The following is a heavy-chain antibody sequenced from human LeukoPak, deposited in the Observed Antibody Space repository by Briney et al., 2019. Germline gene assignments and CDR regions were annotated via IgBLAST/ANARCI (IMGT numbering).Heavy chain of an antibody. CDR1: GYTFTNYY. Sequence: ASVKVSCKASGYTFTNYYIHWVRRAPGQGLEWMGWIKPYTGSTSYAQKFQGRVTMTRDTSISTAYMDVTTLRSDDTAVYYCATMGAKTFDHWGQGTLVTVSS. CDR2: IKPYTGST. CDR3: ATMGAKTFDH. D-gene: IGHD1-26*01. V-gene: IGHV1-2*02. J-gene: IGHJ4*02.